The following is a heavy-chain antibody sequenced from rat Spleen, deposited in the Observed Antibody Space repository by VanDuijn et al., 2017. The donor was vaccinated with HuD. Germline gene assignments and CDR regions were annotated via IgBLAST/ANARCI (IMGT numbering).Heavy chain of an antibody. D-gene: IGHD1-6*01. Sequence: EAQLVETGGGLVQPGKSLKLSCVASGFTFSDFYMAWVRQAPTRGLEWVASINYDGDVTYYRNSVKGRFTISRDNAKSSLYLQMDSLRSEDAATYYCTRDRILRSTGFDYWGQGVMVTVSS. J-gene: IGHJ2*01. V-gene: IGHV5-20*01. CDR2: INYDGDVT. CDR1: GFTFSDFY. CDR3: TRDRILRSTGFDY.